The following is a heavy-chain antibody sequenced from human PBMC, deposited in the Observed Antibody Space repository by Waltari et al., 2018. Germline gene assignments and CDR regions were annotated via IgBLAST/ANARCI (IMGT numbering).Heavy chain of an antibody. CDR3: ARNCIDGYNFHYGMDV. Sequence: QVTLRESGPALVKPTQTLTLTCTFSGFSLSTSGMCVSWIRKPPGKALEWLALIDWDDDKYYSTSLKTRLTISKDTSKNQVVLTMTNMDPVDTATYYCARNCIDGYNFHYGMDVWGQGTTVTVSS. CDR1: GFSLSTSGMC. J-gene: IGHJ6*02. D-gene: IGHD5-12*01. V-gene: IGHV2-70*01. CDR2: IDWDDDK.